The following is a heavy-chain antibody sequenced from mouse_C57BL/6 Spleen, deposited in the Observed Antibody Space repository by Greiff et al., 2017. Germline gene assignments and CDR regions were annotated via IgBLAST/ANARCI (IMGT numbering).Heavy chain of an antibody. V-gene: IGHV1-54*01. Sequence: QVQLKESGAELVRPGTSVKVSCKASGYAFTNYLIEWVKQRPGQGLEWIGVINPGSGGTNYNEKFKGKATLTADKSSSTAYMQLSSLTSEDSAVYFCARGGDGFAYWGQGTLVTVSA. CDR3: ARGGDGFAY. CDR1: GYAFTNYL. J-gene: IGHJ3*01. CDR2: INPGSGGT.